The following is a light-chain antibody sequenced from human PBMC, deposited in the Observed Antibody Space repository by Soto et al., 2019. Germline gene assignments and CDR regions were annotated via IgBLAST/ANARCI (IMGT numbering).Light chain of an antibody. CDR1: SSDVGGYNY. Sequence: QSVLTQPPSASGSPGQSVTISCTGTSSDVGGYNYVSWYQQYPGRAPKLMIYEVTKRPSGVPDRFSGAKSGNTASLTVSGLQAEDEGDYDCSSYAASNNFYFVFGGGTKLTVL. CDR2: EVT. J-gene: IGLJ3*02. CDR3: SSYAASNNFYFV. V-gene: IGLV2-8*01.